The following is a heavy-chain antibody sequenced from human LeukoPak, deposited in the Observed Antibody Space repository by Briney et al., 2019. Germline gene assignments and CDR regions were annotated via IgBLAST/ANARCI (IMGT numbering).Heavy chain of an antibody. CDR1: GGSFSGYY. J-gene: IGHJ4*02. CDR3: ARGESREATGKPKYDY. D-gene: IGHD1-26*01. V-gene: IGHV4-34*01. CDR2: INHSGST. Sequence: KSSETLSLTCAVYGGSFSGYYWSWIRQPPGKGLEWIGEINHSGSTNYNPSLKSRVTISVDTSKNQFSLKLSSVTAADTAVYYCARGESREATGKPKYDYWGQGTLVTVSS.